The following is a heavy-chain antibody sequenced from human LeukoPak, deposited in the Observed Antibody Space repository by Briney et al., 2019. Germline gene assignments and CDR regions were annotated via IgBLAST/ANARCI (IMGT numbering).Heavy chain of an antibody. V-gene: IGHV3-7*01. Sequence: GGSLRLSCAASGFTFSSYWMSWVRQAPGQGLEGVANIKQDGSEKYYVDSVKGRFTISRDNAKNSLYLQMNSLRAEDTAVYYCARVESSGWYGEGWFDPWGQGTLVTVPS. J-gene: IGHJ5*02. CDR3: ARVESSGWYGEGWFDP. CDR1: GFTFSSYW. D-gene: IGHD6-19*01. CDR2: IKQDGSEK.